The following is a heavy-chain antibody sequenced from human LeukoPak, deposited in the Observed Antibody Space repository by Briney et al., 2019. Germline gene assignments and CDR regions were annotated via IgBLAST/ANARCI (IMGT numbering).Heavy chain of an antibody. CDR2: IYPGDSDT. CDR3: ARAQKYYFDY. CDR1: GYSFTSYW. Sequence: GESLKISWKGSGYSFTSYWIGWVRQMPGKGLEWVGIIYPGDSDTRYSPSFQGQVTISADKSISTAYLQWNSLKASDTAMYYCARAQKYYFDYWGQGTLVTVSS. V-gene: IGHV5-51*01. J-gene: IGHJ4*02.